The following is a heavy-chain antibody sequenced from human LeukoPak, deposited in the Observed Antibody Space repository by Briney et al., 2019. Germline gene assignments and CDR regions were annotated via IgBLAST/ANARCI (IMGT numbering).Heavy chain of an antibody. Sequence: SETLSLTCTVSGGSISSSSYYWGWIRQPPGKGLEWIGSIYYSGSTYYNPSLKSRVTISVDTSKNQFSLKLSSVTAADTAVYYCARLEAQGLVITHWGQGTLVTVSS. V-gene: IGHV4-39*01. CDR3: ARLEAQGLVITH. CDR1: GGSISSSSYY. CDR2: IYYSGST. J-gene: IGHJ4*02. D-gene: IGHD3/OR15-3a*01.